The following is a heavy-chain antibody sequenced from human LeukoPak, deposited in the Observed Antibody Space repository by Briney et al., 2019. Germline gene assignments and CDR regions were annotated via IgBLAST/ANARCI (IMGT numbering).Heavy chain of an antibody. CDR3: AKDPYGTRYFDY. Sequence: GSLRLSCVASGFTFIRNAMSWVRQAPGKGLEWVSSLSGSGGDTYYADSVKGRFTISRDNSKNTVYLQMNSLKAEDTAVYYCAKDPYGTRYFDYWGQGTLVTVSS. V-gene: IGHV3-23*01. J-gene: IGHJ4*02. CDR2: LSGSGGDT. D-gene: IGHD2-2*01. CDR1: GFTFIRNA.